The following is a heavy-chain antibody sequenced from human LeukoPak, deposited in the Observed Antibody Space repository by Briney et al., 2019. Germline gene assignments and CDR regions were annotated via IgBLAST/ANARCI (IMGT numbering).Heavy chain of an antibody. Sequence: ASVKVSCKASVYTFTSYGISWVRQAPGQGLEWMGWISAYNGNTNYAQKLQGRVTMTTDTSTSTAYMELRSLRSDDTAVYYCARSPIVVVPAATLIFDYWGQGTLVTVSS. V-gene: IGHV1-18*01. D-gene: IGHD2-2*01. CDR3: ARSPIVVVPAATLIFDY. CDR2: ISAYNGNT. J-gene: IGHJ4*02. CDR1: VYTFTSYG.